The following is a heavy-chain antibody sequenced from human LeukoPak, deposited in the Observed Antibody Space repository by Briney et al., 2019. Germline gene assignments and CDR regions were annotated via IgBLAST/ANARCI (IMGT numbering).Heavy chain of an antibody. V-gene: IGHV3-23*01. CDR1: GFTFSNYA. J-gene: IGHJ4*02. D-gene: IGHD3-9*01. CDR2: IGDNDGRT. CDR3: AKNGKDNYDMFFDY. Sequence: GGSLRLSCAASGFTFSNYAMNWVRQAPGKGLEWVSAIGDNDGRTFYADSVKGRFTISRDNSKNTLYLQMNSLRAEDTAIYYCAKNGKDNYDMFFDYWGQGTLVTVSS.